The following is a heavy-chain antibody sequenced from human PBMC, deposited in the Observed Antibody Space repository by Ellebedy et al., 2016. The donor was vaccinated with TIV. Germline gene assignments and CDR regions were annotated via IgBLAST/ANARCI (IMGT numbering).Heavy chain of an antibody. J-gene: IGHJ4*02. V-gene: IGHV1-18*04. CDR3: ARYRLGEGRGYEFFDY. CDR1: GYTFINYG. CDR2: INTYNGNR. D-gene: IGHD5-12*01. Sequence: AASVKVSCKASGYTFINYGFIWVRQAPGQGLEWMGWINTYNGNRNYAQKLQGRLTMTTDTSTGTAYMELRSLRSEDTAVYYCARYRLGEGRGYEFFDYWGQGTLVTVSS.